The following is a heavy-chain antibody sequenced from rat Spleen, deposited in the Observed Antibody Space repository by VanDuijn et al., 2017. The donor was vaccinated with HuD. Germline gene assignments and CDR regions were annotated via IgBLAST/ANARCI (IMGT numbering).Heavy chain of an antibody. V-gene: IGHV5-29*01. CDR1: GFTFKNYG. CDR2: ISYGDRSGHSST. J-gene: IGHJ3*01. D-gene: IGHD3-1*01. CDR3: ARQRGPSWFAY. Sequence: EVQLVESDGGLVQPGRSMKLSCAASGFTFKNYGMAWVRQAPAKGLEWVATISYGDRSGHSSTYYRDSVKGRFTISRDNAKSTLSLQMDSLRSEDTATYFCARQRGPSWFAYWGQGTLVTVSS.